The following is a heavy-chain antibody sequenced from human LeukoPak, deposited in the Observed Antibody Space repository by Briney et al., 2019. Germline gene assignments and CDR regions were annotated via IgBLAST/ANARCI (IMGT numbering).Heavy chain of an antibody. Sequence: PGRSLRLSCVASGFTFRNYGMHWVRQAPGKGLEWVAVIWYDGSQQNHADSMKGRFTISRDNSKSTLYLQMISLRAEDTAVYYCARAGAAAGPVGGYWFDPWGQGTLVTVSS. CDR1: GFTFRNYG. J-gene: IGHJ5*02. CDR3: ARAGAAAGPVGGYWFDP. D-gene: IGHD6-13*01. V-gene: IGHV3-33*01. CDR2: IWYDGSQQ.